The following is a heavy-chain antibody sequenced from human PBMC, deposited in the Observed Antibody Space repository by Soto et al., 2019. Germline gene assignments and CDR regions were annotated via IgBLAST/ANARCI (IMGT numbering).Heavy chain of an antibody. J-gene: IGHJ4*02. CDR2: MNAGGSTI. CDR3: STRSPPFDY. V-gene: IGHV3-48*01. Sequence: HPWGSLRLSCAVSGLTLSDFNMNWVRQAPGKGLEWVSYMNAGGSTIYYADSVKGRFTISRDNDKNSLYLQMNSLRGEDTAVYYCSTRSPPFDYWGQGALVTVSS. CDR1: GLTLSDFN.